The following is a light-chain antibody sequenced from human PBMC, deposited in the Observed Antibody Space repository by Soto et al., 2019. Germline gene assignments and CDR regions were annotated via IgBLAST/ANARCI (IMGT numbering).Light chain of an antibody. V-gene: IGLV2-23*01. CDR1: SSDVGSYNL. CDR3: CSYAAGYTYV. J-gene: IGLJ1*01. Sequence: QSALTQPASVSGSPGQSITISCTGSSSDVGSYNLVSWYQKHPGKAPKLIIYEGTKRPSGVSTRFSGSRSGNTASLTISGLQAEDEADYDCCSYAAGYTYVFGTGTKLTVL. CDR2: EGT.